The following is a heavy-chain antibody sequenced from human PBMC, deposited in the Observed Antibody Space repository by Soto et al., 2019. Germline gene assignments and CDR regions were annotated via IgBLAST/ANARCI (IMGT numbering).Heavy chain of an antibody. Sequence: LMXYCASSGFTFSSYAMHWVRQAPGKGLEWVAVISYDGSNKYYADSVRGRFTISRDNSKNTLYLQMNSLRAEDTAVYYCARVGSLGAFDIWGQGTMVTVSS. CDR2: ISYDGSNK. V-gene: IGHV3-30-3*01. CDR3: ARVGSLGAFDI. J-gene: IGHJ3*02. D-gene: IGHD1-26*01. CDR1: GFTFSSYA.